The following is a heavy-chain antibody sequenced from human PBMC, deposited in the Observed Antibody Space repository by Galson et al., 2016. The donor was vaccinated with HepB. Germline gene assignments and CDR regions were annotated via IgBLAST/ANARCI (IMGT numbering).Heavy chain of an antibody. CDR3: AREVGDIVVVPAT. CDR1: GYTFTSYD. D-gene: IGHD2-2*01. V-gene: IGHV1-8*01. Sequence: SVKVSCKASGYTFTSYDINWVRQAPGQGLEWMGWMSPISGDTGFPQKFLGRLTMTRDTSIDTAYLELSGLTSEDTAVYYCAREVGDIVVVPATWGQGTLVTASS. CDR2: MSPISGDT. J-gene: IGHJ5*02.